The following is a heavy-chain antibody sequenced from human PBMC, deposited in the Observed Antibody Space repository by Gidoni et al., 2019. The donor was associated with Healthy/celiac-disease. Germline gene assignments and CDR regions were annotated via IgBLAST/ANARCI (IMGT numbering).Heavy chain of an antibody. CDR1: GFTFDDYA. Sequence: EVQLEESGGGLVQPGRSLSPSCAASGFTFDDYAMHWVRQAPGKGLEWVSGISWNSGSIGYADSVKGRFTISRDNAKNSLYLQMNSLRAEDTALYYCARDMVRGVTDGAFDIWGQGTMVTVSS. V-gene: IGHV3-9*01. CDR2: ISWNSGSI. CDR3: ARDMVRGVTDGAFDI. J-gene: IGHJ3*02. D-gene: IGHD3-10*01.